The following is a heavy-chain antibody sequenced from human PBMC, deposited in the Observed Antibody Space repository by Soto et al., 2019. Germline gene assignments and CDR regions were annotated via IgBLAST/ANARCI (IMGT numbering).Heavy chain of an antibody. D-gene: IGHD6-13*01. J-gene: IGHJ6*02. CDR1: GFTFSSYE. CDR2: ISSSGSTI. Sequence: GGSMRLSCAASGFTFSSYEMNWVRQAPGKGLEWVSYISSSGSTIYYADSVKGRFTISRDNAKNSLYLQMNSLRAEDTAVYYCARDKGSSWYYYGMDVWGQGTTVTVSS. CDR3: ARDKGSSWYYYGMDV. V-gene: IGHV3-48*03.